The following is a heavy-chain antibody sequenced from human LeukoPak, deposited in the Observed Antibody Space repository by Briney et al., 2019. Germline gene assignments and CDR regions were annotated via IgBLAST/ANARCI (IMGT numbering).Heavy chain of an antibody. D-gene: IGHD6-13*01. CDR2: IKQDGGQK. Sequence: PGGSLRLSCAASGFTFSNYWMTWVRQAPGKGLEWVATIKQDGGQKYYVDSVKGRFTVSRDNARNSLDLQVNSLRAEDTAVYYCAREGQQLALDYWGQGTLVTVSS. CDR3: AREGQQLALDY. J-gene: IGHJ4*02. V-gene: IGHV3-7*01. CDR1: GFTFSNYW.